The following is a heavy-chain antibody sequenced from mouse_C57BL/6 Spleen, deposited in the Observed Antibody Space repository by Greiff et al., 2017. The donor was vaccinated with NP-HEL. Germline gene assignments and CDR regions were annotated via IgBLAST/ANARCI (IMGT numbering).Heavy chain of an antibody. V-gene: IGHV1-64*01. CDR1: GYTFTSYW. D-gene: IGHD1-1*01. CDR2: IHPNSGST. J-gene: IGHJ1*03. Sequence: QVQLQQPGAELVKPGASVKLSCKASGYTFTSYWMHWVKQRPGQGLEWIGMIHPNSGSTNYNEKFKSKATLTVDKSSSTAYMQLSSLTSEDSAVYYCARWGSSSLWYFDVWGTGTTVTVSS. CDR3: ARWGSSSLWYFDV.